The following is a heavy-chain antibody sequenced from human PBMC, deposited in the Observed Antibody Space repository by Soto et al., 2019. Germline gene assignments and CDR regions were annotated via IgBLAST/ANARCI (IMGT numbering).Heavy chain of an antibody. D-gene: IGHD3-22*01. CDR2: IYNSGST. CDR1: IDFIRNYY. Sequence: SDTQSLTCTLSIDFIRNYYWIWTRHPPGKGLECIGYIYNSGSTNYKPSVKSRVTISLDTSKNQFSLKMTSVTAAETAIYYFASLDREESYYHYGMDVWGQGTKVTVSS. CDR3: ASLDREESYYHYGMDV. V-gene: IGHV4-59*08. J-gene: IGHJ6*02.